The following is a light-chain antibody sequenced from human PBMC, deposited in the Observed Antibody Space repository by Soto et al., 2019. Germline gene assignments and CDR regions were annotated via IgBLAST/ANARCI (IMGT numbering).Light chain of an antibody. V-gene: IGKV3-15*01. CDR2: GAS. CDR1: QSVSSN. J-gene: IGKJ5*01. CDR3: QQYNNWLIT. Sequence: DIVITQSPATLSVSPGERATLSCRASQSVSSNLAWYQQKPGQAPRLRIYGASTRATGIPARFSGSGSGTEFTLTISSLQSEDFAVYYCQQYNNWLITFGQGTRLEIK.